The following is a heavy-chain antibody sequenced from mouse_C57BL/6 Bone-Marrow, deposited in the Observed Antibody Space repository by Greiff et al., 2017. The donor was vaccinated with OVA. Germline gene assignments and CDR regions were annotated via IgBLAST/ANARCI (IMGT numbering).Heavy chain of an antibody. Sequence: EVHLVESGGGLVKPGGSLKLSCAASGFTFSSYAMSWVRQTPEKRLEWVATISDGGSYTYYPDNVKGRFTISRDNAKNNLYLQMSHLKSEDTAMYYCANYVPYAMDYWGQGTSVTVSS. CDR2: ISDGGSYT. J-gene: IGHJ4*01. CDR3: ANYVPYAMDY. V-gene: IGHV5-4*01. CDR1: GFTFSSYA.